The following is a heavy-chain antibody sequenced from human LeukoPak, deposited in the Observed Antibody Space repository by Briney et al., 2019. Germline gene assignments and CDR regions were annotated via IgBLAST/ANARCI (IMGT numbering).Heavy chain of an antibody. CDR3: ARGVKTTVTNYYFDY. V-gene: IGHV4-34*01. Sequence: SETLSLTCAVYGGSFSGYYWSWIRQPPGKGLEWIGEINHSGSTNYNPSLKSRVSISVDTSKNQFSLKPSSVTAADTAVYYCARGVKTTVTNYYFDYWGQGTLVTVSS. CDR2: INHSGST. J-gene: IGHJ4*02. D-gene: IGHD4-17*01. CDR1: GGSFSGYY.